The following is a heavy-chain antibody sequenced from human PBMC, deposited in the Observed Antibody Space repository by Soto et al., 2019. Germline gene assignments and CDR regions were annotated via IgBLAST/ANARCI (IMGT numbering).Heavy chain of an antibody. CDR2: ISGSGGST. V-gene: IGHV3-23*01. CDR3: AKDPFGVAGIGYYFDY. CDR1: GFTFSSYA. Sequence: EVQLLESGGGLVQPGGSLRLSCAASGFTFSSYAMSWVRLAPGKGLEWVSAISGSGGSTYYADSVKGRFTISRDNSKNTLYLQMNSLRAEDTAVYYCAKDPFGVAGIGYYFDYWGQGTLVTVSS. J-gene: IGHJ4*02. D-gene: IGHD6-19*01.